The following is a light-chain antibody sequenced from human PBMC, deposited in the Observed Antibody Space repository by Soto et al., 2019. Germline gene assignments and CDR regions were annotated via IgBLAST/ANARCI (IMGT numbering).Light chain of an antibody. CDR1: SSKLGGNS. J-gene: IGLJ1*01. CDR3: GSWDSSLSAYV. V-gene: IGLV1-51*01. Sequence: QSVLTHPPPVSAAPCQNVTLSCFGRSSKLGGNSVSWYQQLPGTAANLLIYDDNNRATRIPNRLSGSKSGTSSTLGITGFQTGDEADYYCGSWDSSLSAYVFGTGTKATVL. CDR2: DDN.